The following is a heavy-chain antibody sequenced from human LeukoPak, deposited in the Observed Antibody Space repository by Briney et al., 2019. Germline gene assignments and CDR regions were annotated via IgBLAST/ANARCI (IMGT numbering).Heavy chain of an antibody. CDR2: ISSSSSYI. V-gene: IGHV3-21*01. CDR1: GFTFSSYS. CDR3: ARDFIDSDHGDWFDP. Sequence: GGSLRLSCAASGFTFSSYSMNWVRQAPGKGLEWVSSISSSSSYIYYADSVKGRFTISRDNAKNSLYLQMNSLRAEDTAVYYCARDFIDSDHGDWFDPWGQGTLVTVSS. J-gene: IGHJ5*02. D-gene: IGHD3-22*01.